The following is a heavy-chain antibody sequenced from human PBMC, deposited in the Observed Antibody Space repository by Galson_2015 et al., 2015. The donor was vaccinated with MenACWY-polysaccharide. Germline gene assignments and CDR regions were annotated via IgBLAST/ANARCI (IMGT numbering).Heavy chain of an antibody. Sequence: SLRLSCAASGFTFSSYWMSWVRQAPGKGLEWVANIKEDGSEKYYVDSVKGRFAISRDNAKNSPYLQMNSLRAEDTAVYYCARGRLLLDYWGQGTLVTVSS. J-gene: IGHJ4*02. V-gene: IGHV3-7*01. CDR3: ARGRLLLDY. D-gene: IGHD2-15*01. CDR1: GFTFSSYW. CDR2: IKEDGSEK.